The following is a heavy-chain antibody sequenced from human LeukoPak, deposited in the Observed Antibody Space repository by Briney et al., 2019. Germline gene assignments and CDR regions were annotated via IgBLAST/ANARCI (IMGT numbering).Heavy chain of an antibody. V-gene: IGHV4-34*01. CDR2: INHSGST. J-gene: IGHJ4*02. Sequence: SETPSLTCAVYGGSFSGYYWSWIRQPPGKGLEWIGEINHSGSTNYNPSLKSRVTISVDTSKNQFSLKLSSVTAADTAVYYCASPRRGELYSLGYWGQGTLVTVSS. CDR3: ASPRRGELYSLGY. D-gene: IGHD3-16*01. CDR1: GGSFSGYY.